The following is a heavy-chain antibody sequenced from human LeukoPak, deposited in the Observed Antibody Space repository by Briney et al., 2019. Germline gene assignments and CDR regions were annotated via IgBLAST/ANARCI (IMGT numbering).Heavy chain of an antibody. CDR1: GFTFSSYS. CDR3: ARDERSGWSFP. V-gene: IGHV3-21*01. CDR2: ISSSSSYI. J-gene: IGHJ5*02. Sequence: GGSLRLSCAASGFTFSSYSMNWVRQAPGKGLEWVSSISSSSSYIYYADSVKGRFTISRDNAKNSLYLQMNSLRAEDTAVYYCARDERSGWSFPWGQGTLVTVSS. D-gene: IGHD6-19*01.